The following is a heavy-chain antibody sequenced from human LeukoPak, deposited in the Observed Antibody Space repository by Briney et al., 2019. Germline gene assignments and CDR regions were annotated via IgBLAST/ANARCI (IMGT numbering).Heavy chain of an antibody. D-gene: IGHD3-16*01. CDR1: GFTFSSYS. CDR2: ISSSSSYI. CDR3: ARDHGGATRLEY. Sequence: PGGSLRLSCAASGFTFSSYSMNWVRQAPGKGLEWVSSISSSSSYIYYADSVKGRFTISRDNSKNTLYLQMNSLRAEDTAVYYCARDHGGATRLEYWGQGTLVTVSS. V-gene: IGHV3-21*01. J-gene: IGHJ4*02.